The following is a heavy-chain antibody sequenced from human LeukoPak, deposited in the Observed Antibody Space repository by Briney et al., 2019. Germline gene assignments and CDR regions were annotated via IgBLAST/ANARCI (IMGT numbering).Heavy chain of an antibody. J-gene: IGHJ4*02. CDR2: IWYDGSNK. CDR1: GFTFSSYG. CDR3: ARALISPLDY. Sequence: QPGGSLRLSCAASGFTFSSYGMPWVRQAPGKGLEWVAVIWYDGSNKYYADSVKGRFTISRDNSKNTLYLQMNCLRAEDTAVYYCARALISPLDYWGQGTLVTVSS. V-gene: IGHV3-33*01.